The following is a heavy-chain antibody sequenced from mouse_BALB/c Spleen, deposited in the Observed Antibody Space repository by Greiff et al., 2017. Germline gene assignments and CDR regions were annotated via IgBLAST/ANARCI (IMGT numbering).Heavy chain of an antibody. CDR2: IYPGDGDT. V-gene: IGHV1-87*01. J-gene: IGHJ4*01. Sequence: QVQLQQSGAELARPGASVKLSCKASGYTFTSYWMQWVKQRPGQGLEWIGAIYPGDGDTRYTQKFKGKATLTADKSSSTAYMQLSSLASEDSAVYYCAPSTRYYYAMDYWGQGTSVTVSS. D-gene: IGHD2-1*01. CDR3: APSTRYYYAMDY. CDR1: GYTFTSYW.